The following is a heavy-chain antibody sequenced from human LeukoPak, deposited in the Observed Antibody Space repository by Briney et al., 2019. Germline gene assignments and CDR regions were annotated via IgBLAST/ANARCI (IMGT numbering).Heavy chain of an antibody. CDR1: GGSISSYY. J-gene: IGHJ4*02. D-gene: IGHD1-26*01. CDR2: IYYSGST. CDR3: ARDRGSQPFIDY. Sequence: RPSETLSLTCTVSGGSISSYYWSWIRQPPGKGLEWIGYIYYSGSTNYNPSLKSRVTISVDTSKNQFSLKLSSVTAADTAVYYCARDRGSQPFIDYWGQGTLVTVSS. V-gene: IGHV4-59*01.